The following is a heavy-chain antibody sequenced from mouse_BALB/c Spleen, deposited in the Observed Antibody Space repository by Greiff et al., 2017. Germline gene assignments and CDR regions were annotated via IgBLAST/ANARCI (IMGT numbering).Heavy chain of an antibody. D-gene: IGHD2-3*01. CDR1: GYTFSSYW. CDR2: ILPGSGST. CDR3: ARGGAMIYAMDY. V-gene: IGHV1-9*01. J-gene: IGHJ4*01. Sequence: QVQLQQSGAELMKPGASVKISCKATGYTFSSYWIEWVKQRPGHGLEWIGEILPGSGSTNYNEKFKGKATFTADTSSNTAYMQLSSLTSEDSAVYYCARGGAMIYAMDYWGQGTSVTVSS.